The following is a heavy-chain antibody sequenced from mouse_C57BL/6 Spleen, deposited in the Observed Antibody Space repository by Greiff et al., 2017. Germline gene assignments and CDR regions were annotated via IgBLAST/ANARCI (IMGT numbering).Heavy chain of an antibody. CDR1: GYTFTSYG. D-gene: IGHD2-4*01. Sequence: VQLQQSGAELVRPGSSVKMSCKTSGYTFTSYGINWVKQRPGQGLEWIGYIYIGNGYTEYNEKFKGKATLTSDTSSSTAYMQLSSLTSEDSAIYFCARSRVYDYDGRPSGGFDVWGTGTTVTVSS. CDR3: ARSRVYDYDGRPSGGFDV. CDR2: IYIGNGYT. V-gene: IGHV1-58*01. J-gene: IGHJ1*03.